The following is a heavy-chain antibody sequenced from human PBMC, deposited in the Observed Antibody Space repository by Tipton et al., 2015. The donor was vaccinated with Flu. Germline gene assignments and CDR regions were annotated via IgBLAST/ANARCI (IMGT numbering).Heavy chain of an antibody. CDR1: GDSIRTFH. D-gene: IGHD1-26*01. V-gene: IGHV4-59*08. CDR2: VSYSGYA. CDR3: ARLRVGSSSVFDQ. J-gene: IGHJ4*02. Sequence: TLSLTCTVSGDSIRTFHWSWIRQSPGEGLEWIGDVSYSGYAKYNPSLDGRVTMSVDTSNNQFSLRLSSVTAADTAVFYCARLRVGSSSVFDQWGQGTLVSVSS.